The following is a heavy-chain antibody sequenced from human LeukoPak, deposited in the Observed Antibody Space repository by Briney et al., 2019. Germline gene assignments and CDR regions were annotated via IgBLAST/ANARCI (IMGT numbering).Heavy chain of an antibody. CDR3: ARERLQYKSWFDP. V-gene: IGHV1-2*06. J-gene: IGHJ5*02. D-gene: IGHD5-24*01. CDR1: GYTFTGYY. CDR2: INPNSGGT. Sequence: GASVKVSCKASGYTFTGYYMHWVRQAPGQGLEWMGRINPNSGGTNYAQKFQGRVTMTRDTSISTAYMELSRLRSDDTAVYYCARERLQYKSWFDPWGQGTLVTVSS.